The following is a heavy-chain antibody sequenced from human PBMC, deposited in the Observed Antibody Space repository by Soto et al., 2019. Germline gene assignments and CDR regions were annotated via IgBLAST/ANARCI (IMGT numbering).Heavy chain of an antibody. CDR3: AHQNYDCWSGYDTANNGFDP. CDR2: IYWDDDK. CDR1: GFSLSTSGVG. J-gene: IGHJ5*02. D-gene: IGHD3-3*01. Sequence: QITLKESGPTLVKPTQTLTLTCTFSGFSLSTSGVGVGWIRQPPGKALEWLALIYWDDDKRYSPSLKSRRTITKDTSKNQVVLTMTTMDPVDTATYDGAHQNYDCWSGYDTANNGFDPWGQGTLVTVSS. V-gene: IGHV2-5*02.